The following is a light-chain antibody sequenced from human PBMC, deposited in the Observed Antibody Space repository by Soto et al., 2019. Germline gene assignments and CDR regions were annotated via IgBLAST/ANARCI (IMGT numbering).Light chain of an antibody. Sequence: QTVVTQEPSFSVSAGGTVRLTCGLTSGSVSTSNYPSWYQQTPGQTPRILIYATSIRSSGVPDRFSGSILGSKAALTITGAQADDGSDYYCVLYMFDNRYVFGPGTKVTVL. CDR3: VLYMFDNRYV. CDR2: ATS. J-gene: IGLJ1*01. V-gene: IGLV8-61*01. CDR1: SGSVSTSNY.